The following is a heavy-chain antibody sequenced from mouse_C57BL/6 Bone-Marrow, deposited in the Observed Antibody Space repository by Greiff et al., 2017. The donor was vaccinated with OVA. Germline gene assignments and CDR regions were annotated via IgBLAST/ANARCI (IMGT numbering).Heavy chain of an antibody. CDR3: ARDPIIPGYFDV. J-gene: IGHJ1*03. CDR2: ISYDGSN. Sequence: EVKLVESGPGLVKPSQSLSLSCSVTGYSITSGYYWYWIRQFPGNKLEWMGYISYDGSNNYNPSLKNRISITRDTSKNQFCLKLNSLTTKDTATDYCARDPIIPGYFDVWGTGTTVTVSS. V-gene: IGHV3-6*01. CDR1: GYSITSGYY.